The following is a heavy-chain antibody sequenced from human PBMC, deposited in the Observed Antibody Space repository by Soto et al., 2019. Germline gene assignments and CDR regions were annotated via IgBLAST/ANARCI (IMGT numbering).Heavy chain of an antibody. Sequence: QGQLVQSGGEVKKPGASVKVSCKASGYTFTRYGISWGRQAPGQGLEWMGWIIGYNGDTKYAQKFQGRVHMTVDTSTTPAYMELRSLTSDDRAVYYCAKNGQPPYYYYGMDVWGQGTTVTVSS. D-gene: IGHD2-8*01. CDR1: GYTFTRYG. CDR3: AKNGQPPYYYYGMDV. V-gene: IGHV1-18*01. J-gene: IGHJ6*02. CDR2: IIGYNGDT.